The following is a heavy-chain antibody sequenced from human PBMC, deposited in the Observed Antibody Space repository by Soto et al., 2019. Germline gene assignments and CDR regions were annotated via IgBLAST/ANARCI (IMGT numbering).Heavy chain of an antibody. D-gene: IGHD1-26*01. CDR3: AKDFESLGVYYFDY. V-gene: IGHV3-30*18. J-gene: IGHJ4*02. CDR2: ISYDGSNK. CDR1: GFTFSSYG. Sequence: GGSLRLSCAASGFTFSSYGMHWVRQAPGKGLEWVAVISYDGSNKYYADSVKGRFTISRDNSKNTLYLQMNSLRAEDTAVYYCAKDFESLGVYYFDYWGQGTLVTVSS.